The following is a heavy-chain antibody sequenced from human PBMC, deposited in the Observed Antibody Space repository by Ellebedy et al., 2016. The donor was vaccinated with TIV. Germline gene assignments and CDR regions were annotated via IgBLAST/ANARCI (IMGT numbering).Heavy chain of an antibody. CDR2: IYQDGSDE. D-gene: IGHD4-17*01. Sequence: PGGSLRLSCAASGFSFRNYWMGWVRQAPGKGLEWVANIYQDGSDEYYVDSVKGRFTISRDNAKNSLYLQMHSLRVEDTALYYCARRGSYGDYAVQVNNWFDSWGQGTLVTV. CDR1: GFSFRNYW. J-gene: IGHJ5*01. CDR3: ARRGSYGDYAVQVNNWFDS. V-gene: IGHV3-7*01.